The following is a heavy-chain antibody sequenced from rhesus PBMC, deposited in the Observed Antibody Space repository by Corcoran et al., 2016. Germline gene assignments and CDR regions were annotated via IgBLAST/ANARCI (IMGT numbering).Heavy chain of an antibody. V-gene: IGHV4-169*01. J-gene: IGHJ4*01. Sequence: QLQLQESGPGLVKPSEPLSLTCAVSGGSISSSYWSWIRQAPGKGLEWIGYIYGSGSSTNYNPSLKSRVTLSVDTSKNQLSLKLSSVTAADTAVYYCARGGYSYSSDYWGQGVLVTVSS. CDR3: ARGGYSYSSDY. CDR1: GGSISSSY. D-gene: IGHD5-12*01. CDR2: IYGSGSST.